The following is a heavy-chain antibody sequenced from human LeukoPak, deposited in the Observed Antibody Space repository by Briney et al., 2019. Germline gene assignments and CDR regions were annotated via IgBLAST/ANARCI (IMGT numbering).Heavy chain of an antibody. CDR1: GGSFSGYY. D-gene: IGHD3-22*01. CDR3: ARAWYYYDSSGYYPSDY. CDR2: INHSGST. V-gene: IGHV4-34*01. Sequence: SETLSLTCAVYGGSFSGYYWSWIRQPPGNGLEWIGEINHSGSTNYNPSLKSRVTISVDTSKNQFSLKLSSVTAADTVVYYCARAWYYYDSSGYYPSDYWGQGTLVTVSS. J-gene: IGHJ4*02.